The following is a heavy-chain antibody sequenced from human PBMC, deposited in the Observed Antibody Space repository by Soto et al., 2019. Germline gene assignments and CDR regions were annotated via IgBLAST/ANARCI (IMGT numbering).Heavy chain of an antibody. CDR2: ISAYNSNT. Sequence: ASVKVSCKASGYTFTSYGISWVRQAPGQGLEWMGWISAYNSNTNYAQKLQGRVTMTTDTSTSTAYMELRSLRSDDMAVYYCARVVVAAAYYYYYMDVWGKGTTVTVSS. J-gene: IGHJ6*03. CDR1: GYTFTSYG. CDR3: ARVVVAAAYYYYYMDV. D-gene: IGHD2-15*01. V-gene: IGHV1-18*03.